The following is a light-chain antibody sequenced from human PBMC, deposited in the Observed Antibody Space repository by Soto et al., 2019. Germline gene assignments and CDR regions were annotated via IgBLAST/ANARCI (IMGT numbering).Light chain of an antibody. CDR1: QGVSSW. V-gene: IGKV1-12*01. CDR2: AAS. CDR3: QQANSFPWT. Sequence: DVQMTQSPSSVSASVGDRVTITCRASQGVSSWLGWYQQKPGKAPKLLIYAASSLQGEVPSRFSGSESGTDFALTISGLQPQDLATYYCQQANSFPWTFGQGTKVEIK. J-gene: IGKJ1*01.